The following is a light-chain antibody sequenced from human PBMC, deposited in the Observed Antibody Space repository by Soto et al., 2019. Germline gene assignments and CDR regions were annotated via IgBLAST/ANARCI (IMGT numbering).Light chain of an antibody. CDR1: GSNIGAGYD. V-gene: IGLV1-40*01. J-gene: IGLJ1*01. CDR2: GNT. Sequence: QSVLTQPPSVSGAPGQRVTIPCTGSGSNIGAGYDVRWYRQLPGTAPKVLIYGNTNRPSGVPDRFSGSKSGSSASLAITGLQAEDEADYYCISYASTSTGVFGTGTKVTVL. CDR3: ISYASTSTGV.